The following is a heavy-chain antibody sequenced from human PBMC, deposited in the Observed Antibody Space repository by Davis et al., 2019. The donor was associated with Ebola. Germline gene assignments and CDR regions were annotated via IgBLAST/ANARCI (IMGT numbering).Heavy chain of an antibody. CDR2: TNRDGGTT. J-gene: IGHJ4*02. CDR3: ASAHRVGDY. V-gene: IGHV3-23*01. Sequence: GGSLRLSCAASGFTFNSYGMSWVRQAPGKGPEWVSATNRDGGTTFYADSVKGRFTISRDNSKNTLYLQMNSLRAEDTAVYYCASAHRVGDYWGQGTLVTVSS. CDR1: GFTFNSYG. D-gene: IGHD1-26*01.